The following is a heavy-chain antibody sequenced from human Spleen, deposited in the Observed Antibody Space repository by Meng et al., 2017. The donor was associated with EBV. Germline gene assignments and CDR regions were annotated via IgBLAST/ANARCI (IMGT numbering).Heavy chain of an antibody. V-gene: IGHV2-5*02. CDR3: AHRLLYASGTYYDY. CDR1: GFSLTTRGVG. Sequence: QFTLKESGPTLVKPTQTLTLTCTFSGFSLTTRGVGVAWIRQPPGKALEWLALVYWDDDKRYSPSLKSRLTITKDTSKNQVVLTMTNMDPVDTATYYCAHRLLYASGTYYDYWGQGTLGTVSS. CDR2: VYWDDDK. D-gene: IGHD3-10*01. J-gene: IGHJ4*02.